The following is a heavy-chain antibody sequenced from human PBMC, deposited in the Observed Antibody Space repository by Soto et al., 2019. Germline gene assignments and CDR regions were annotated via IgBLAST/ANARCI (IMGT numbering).Heavy chain of an antibody. D-gene: IGHD6-13*01. CDR3: ATSTVIAAAGTLFNYYYGMDV. Sequence: SETLSLTCTVSGGSIRSGGYYWSWIRQHPGKGLEWIGYIYYSGSTYYNPSLKSRVTISVDTSKNQFSLKLSSVTAADTAVYYCATSTVIAAAGTLFNYYYGMDVWGQGTTVTVSS. V-gene: IGHV4-31*03. J-gene: IGHJ6*02. CDR1: GGSIRSGGYY. CDR2: IYYSGST.